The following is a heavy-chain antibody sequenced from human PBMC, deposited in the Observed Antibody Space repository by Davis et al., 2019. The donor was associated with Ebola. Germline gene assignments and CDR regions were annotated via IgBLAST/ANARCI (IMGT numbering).Heavy chain of an antibody. V-gene: IGHV3-48*02. Sequence: PGGSLRLSCAASGFIFSNCWMSWVRQAPGKGLEWVSYISSSSSSIHYADSVKGRFTISRDNAKNSLYMQMNSLRDEDTAVYYCARGGFDYWGQGTLVTVSS. CDR2: ISSSSSSI. CDR1: GFIFSNCW. CDR3: ARGGFDY. J-gene: IGHJ4*02.